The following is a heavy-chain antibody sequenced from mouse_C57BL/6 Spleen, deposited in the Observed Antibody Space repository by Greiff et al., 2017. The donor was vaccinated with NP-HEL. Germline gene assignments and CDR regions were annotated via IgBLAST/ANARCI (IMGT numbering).Heavy chain of an antibody. CDR2: IDPSDSET. CDR1: GSTFTSYW. D-gene: IGHD3-1*01. V-gene: IGHV1-52*01. Sequence: QVQLQQPGAELVRPGSSVKLSCKASGSTFTSYWMHWVKQRPIQGLEWIGNIDPSDSETHYNQKFKDKATLTVDKSSSTAYMQLSSLTSDDSAVYYCARSGISHFDYWGQGTTLTVSS. CDR3: ARSGISHFDY. J-gene: IGHJ2*01.